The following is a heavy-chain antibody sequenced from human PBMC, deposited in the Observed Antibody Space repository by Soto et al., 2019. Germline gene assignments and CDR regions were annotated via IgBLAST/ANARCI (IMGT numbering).Heavy chain of an antibody. V-gene: IGHV6-1*01. D-gene: IGHD3-10*01. J-gene: IGHJ3*02. Sequence: SQTLSLTCAISGDSVSSNSAAWNWIRQSPSRGLEWLGRTYYRSKWYNDYAVSVRSRITINPDTSKNQFSLQLSSVTPEDTAVYYFATDYGSGNYGAFYIWGQGTMVTVSS. CDR2: TYYRSKWYN. CDR3: ATDYGSGNYGAFYI. CDR1: GDSVSSNSAA.